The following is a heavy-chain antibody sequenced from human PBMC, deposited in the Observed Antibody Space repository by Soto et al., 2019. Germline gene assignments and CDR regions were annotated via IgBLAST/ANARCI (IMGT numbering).Heavy chain of an antibody. J-gene: IGHJ5*02. CDR1: GGSISSGDYY. Sequence: ASETLSLTCTVSGGSISSGDYYWSWIRQPPGKGLEWIGYIYYSGSTYYNPSLKSRVTISVDTSKNQFSLKLSSVTAADTAVYYCARAHCSSTSCYTNWFDPWGQGTLVTVSS. CDR2: IYYSGST. V-gene: IGHV4-30-4*01. D-gene: IGHD2-2*02. CDR3: ARAHCSSTSCYTNWFDP.